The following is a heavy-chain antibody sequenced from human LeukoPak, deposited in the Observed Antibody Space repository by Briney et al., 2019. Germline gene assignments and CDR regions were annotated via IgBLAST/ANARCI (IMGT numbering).Heavy chain of an antibody. J-gene: IGHJ3*02. CDR1: GFTFSNYW. Sequence: GGSLRLSCAASGFTFSNYWIHWVRQAPGKGLVWVSRINSDGSSTTYADSVKGRFTISRDNAKNTLYLQMNSLRAEDTAVYYCAKPGRTVIVGDAFDIWGQGTMVTVSS. V-gene: IGHV3-74*01. D-gene: IGHD3-22*01. CDR2: INSDGSST. CDR3: AKPGRTVIVGDAFDI.